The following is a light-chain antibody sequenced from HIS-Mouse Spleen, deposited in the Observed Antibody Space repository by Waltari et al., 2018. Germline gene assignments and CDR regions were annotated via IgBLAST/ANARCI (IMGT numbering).Light chain of an antibody. CDR3: YSTDSSGNHRV. J-gene: IGLJ3*02. V-gene: IGLV3-10*01. CDR1: SLPKKY. Sequence: SYELTQPPSVSVSPGQTARITCSGDSLPKKYAYWYQQKSGQAPVLVIYEDSNRPSGIPGRFSGSSSGTIATLTISGAQGEDEADYYCYSTDSSGNHRVFGGGTKLTVL. CDR2: EDS.